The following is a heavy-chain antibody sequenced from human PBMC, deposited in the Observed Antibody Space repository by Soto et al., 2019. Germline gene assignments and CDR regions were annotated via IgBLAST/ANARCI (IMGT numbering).Heavy chain of an antibody. Sequence: QVQLVESGGGVVQPGRSLRLSCAASGFTFSSYAMHWVRQAPGKGLEWVAVISYDGSNKYYADSVKGRFTISRDNSKNTLXLQMNSLRAEDTAVYYCARDKSPYSSGWHNRHFDYWGQGTLFTVSS. D-gene: IGHD6-19*01. J-gene: IGHJ4*02. CDR1: GFTFSSYA. V-gene: IGHV3-30-3*01. CDR2: ISYDGSNK. CDR3: ARDKSPYSSGWHNRHFDY.